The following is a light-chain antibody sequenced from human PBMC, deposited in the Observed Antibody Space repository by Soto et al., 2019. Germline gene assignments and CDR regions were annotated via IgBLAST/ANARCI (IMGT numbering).Light chain of an antibody. J-gene: IGKJ2*01. CDR2: GAS. CDR1: QSVSSN. V-gene: IGKV3-15*01. CDR3: QQYNNWPPEYT. Sequence: EIVMTQSPATLSVSPGERATLSCRASQSVSSNLAWYQQKPGQAPRLLIYGASTRATGIPARFSGSGSRTEFTLTISSLQSEEFAVYYCQQYNNWPPEYTFGQGTKLEIK.